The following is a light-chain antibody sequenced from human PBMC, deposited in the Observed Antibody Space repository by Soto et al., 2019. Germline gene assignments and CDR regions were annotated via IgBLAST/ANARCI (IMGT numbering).Light chain of an antibody. CDR2: KTS. CDR1: QSISVW. J-gene: IGKJ1*01. Sequence: DIHMTQSPSTLSASVGDRVTITCRASQSISVWLARYQQKPGKAPNHLIYKTSRLETGVPSRFSGSGSGTEFTLPISILQPDDFATYYCQHYNDYSCTYGQGAQGEIK. V-gene: IGKV1-5*03. CDR3: QHYNDYSCT.